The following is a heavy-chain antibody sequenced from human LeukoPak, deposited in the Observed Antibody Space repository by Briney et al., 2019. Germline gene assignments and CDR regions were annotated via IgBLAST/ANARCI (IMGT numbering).Heavy chain of an antibody. CDR1: GGSISSYY. D-gene: IGHD3-22*01. J-gene: IGHJ6*03. V-gene: IGHV4-4*07. CDR2: IYTSGST. Sequence: SETLSLTCTVSGGSISSYYWSWIRQPAGKGLEWIGRIYTSGSTNYNPSLKSRVTMSVDTSKNQFSLKLSSVTAADTAVYYCARIYDSSGYYYYMDVWGKGTTVTVSS. CDR3: ARIYDSSGYYYYMDV.